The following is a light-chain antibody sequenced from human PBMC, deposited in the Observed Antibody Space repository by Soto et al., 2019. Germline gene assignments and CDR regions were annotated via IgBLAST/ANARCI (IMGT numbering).Light chain of an antibody. V-gene: IGKV4-1*01. Sequence: DLLLIPSPDSLPVSLGERATINCKSSQSVLYSSNNKNYLAWYQQKPGQPPRLLIYWASTRESGVPDRFSGSGSGTDFTLTISSLQAEDVAVYYCQQYYNLPWTFGQGTKVDIK. J-gene: IGKJ1*01. CDR1: QSVLYSSNNKNY. CDR2: WAS. CDR3: QQYYNLPWT.